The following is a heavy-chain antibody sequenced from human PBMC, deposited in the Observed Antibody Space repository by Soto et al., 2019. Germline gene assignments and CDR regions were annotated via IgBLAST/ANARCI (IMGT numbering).Heavy chain of an antibody. D-gene: IGHD1-20*01. CDR3: ARQGHGRVITGTSRPYYYGMDV. CDR2: ISAYNGNT. J-gene: IGHJ6*02. Sequence: ASVKVSCKASGYTFTNFVISWVRQAPGQGLEWMGWISAYNGNTNYAQKFQGRVTMTTDTSTSAAYMEVRSLRFDDTAVYYCARQGHGRVITGTSRPYYYGMDVWG. V-gene: IGHV1-18*01. CDR1: GYTFTNFV.